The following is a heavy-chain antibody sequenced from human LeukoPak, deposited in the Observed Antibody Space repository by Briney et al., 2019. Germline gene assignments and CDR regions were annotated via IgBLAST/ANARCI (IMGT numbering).Heavy chain of an antibody. CDR1: GFAFNNYA. J-gene: IGHJ4*02. CDR2: ISGGGETT. D-gene: IGHD4-17*01. Sequence: GGSLRLSCAASGFAFNNYAMNWVRQAGGKGREGVSPISGGGETTYYADSAKGRFSISRDNSQNTLYLQMNSLRAEDTAVYYCARDYADCVGYFFFDYWGQGTLVTVSS. V-gene: IGHV3-23*01. CDR3: ARDYADCVGYFFFDY.